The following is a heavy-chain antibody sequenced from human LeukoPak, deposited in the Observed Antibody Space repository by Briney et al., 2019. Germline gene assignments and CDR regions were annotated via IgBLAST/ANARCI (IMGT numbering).Heavy chain of an antibody. J-gene: IGHJ4*02. CDR1: GGTFSSYA. V-gene: IGHV1-69*13. Sequence: SVTVSCKASGGTFSSYAISWVRQAPGQGLEWMGGIIPIFGTANYAQKFQGRVTITADESTSTAYMELSSLRSEDTAVYYCARTTAMVTIFDYWGQGTLVTVSS. CDR2: IIPIFGTA. D-gene: IGHD5-18*01. CDR3: ARTTAMVTIFDY.